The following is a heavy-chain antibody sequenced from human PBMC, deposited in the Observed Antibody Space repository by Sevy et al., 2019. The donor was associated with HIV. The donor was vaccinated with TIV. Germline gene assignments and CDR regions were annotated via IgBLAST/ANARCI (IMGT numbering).Heavy chain of an antibody. J-gene: IGHJ4*02. D-gene: IGHD1-26*01. Sequence: ASVKVSCKTSGYTFTTFYEHWVRQAPGQGLEWMGIIIPSGGSTTYAQKFQGRVTMTGDTSTSTVYMELRSLRSEDTAVYYCASGTGVWGQGTPVTVSS. CDR1: GYTFTTFY. V-gene: IGHV1-46*01. CDR3: ASGTGV. CDR2: IIPSGGST.